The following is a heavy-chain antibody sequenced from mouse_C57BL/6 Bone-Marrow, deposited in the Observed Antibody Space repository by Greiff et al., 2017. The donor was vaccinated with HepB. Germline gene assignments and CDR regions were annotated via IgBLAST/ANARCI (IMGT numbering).Heavy chain of an antibody. Sequence: EVQLQQSGAELVRPGASVKLSCTASGFNIKDYYMHWVKQRPEQGLEWIGRIDPEDGDTEYAPKFQGKATMTADTSYNTAYLQLSSLTSEDTAVYYCTTSVPAWFAYWGQGTLVTVSA. V-gene: IGHV14-1*01. D-gene: IGHD1-1*01. CDR3: TTSVPAWFAY. CDR1: GFNIKDYY. J-gene: IGHJ3*01. CDR2: IDPEDGDT.